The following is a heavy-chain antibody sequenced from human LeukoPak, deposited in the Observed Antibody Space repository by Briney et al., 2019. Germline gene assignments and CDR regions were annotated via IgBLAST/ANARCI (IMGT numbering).Heavy chain of an antibody. CDR1: GGSISSSSYY. D-gene: IGHD3-22*01. CDR3: ANLKDYYYDSSGYHNWFDP. CDR2: IYYSGST. J-gene: IGHJ5*02. V-gene: IGHV4-39*01. Sequence: SETLSLTCTVSGGSISSSSYYWGWIRQPPGKGLEWIGSIYYSGSTYYNPSLKSRVTISVDTSKNQFSLKLSSVTAADTAVYYCANLKDYYYDSSGYHNWFDPWGQGTLVTVSS.